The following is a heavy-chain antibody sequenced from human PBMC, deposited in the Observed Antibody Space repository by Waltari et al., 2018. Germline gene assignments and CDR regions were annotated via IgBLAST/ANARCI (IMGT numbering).Heavy chain of an antibody. J-gene: IGHJ6*02. D-gene: IGHD1-26*01. CDR1: GYTFTSYE. CDR2: INPKCGNT. CDR3: ARLGGSYIYYYYGMDI. V-gene: IGHV1-8*01. Sequence: QVQLVQSGAEVKKPGASVKVSCKASGYTFTSYEINWVRQATGQGPEWMGWINPKCGNTGYAQKFQGRVTMTRNTSISTAYMELSSLRSEDTAVYYCARLGGSYIYYYYGMDIWGQGTTVTVSS.